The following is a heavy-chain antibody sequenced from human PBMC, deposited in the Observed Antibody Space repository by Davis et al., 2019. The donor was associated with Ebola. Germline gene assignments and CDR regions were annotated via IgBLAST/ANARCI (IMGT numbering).Heavy chain of an antibody. D-gene: IGHD4-11*01. CDR2: INAGNGNT. Sequence: AASVKVSCKASGYTFTSYAMHWVRQAPGQRLEWMGWINAGNGNTKYSQKFQGRVTITRDTSAGTAYMELSSLRSEDTAVYYCARSEGVYSNYLGWDWFDPWGQGTLVTVSS. J-gene: IGHJ5*02. V-gene: IGHV1-3*01. CDR3: ARSEGVYSNYLGWDWFDP. CDR1: GYTFTSYA.